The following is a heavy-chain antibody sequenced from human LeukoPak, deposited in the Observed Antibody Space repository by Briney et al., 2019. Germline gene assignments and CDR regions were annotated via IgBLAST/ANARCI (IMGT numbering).Heavy chain of an antibody. CDR1: GGSISSYY. Sequence: PSETLSLTCTVSGGSISSYYWSWIRQPAGKGLEWIGRIYTSGSTNYNASLKSRVSMSVETSKNQFSLKLSSVTAADTAVFYCARENSGGYREFDYWGQGTLVTVSS. CDR2: IYTSGST. CDR3: ARENSGGYREFDY. V-gene: IGHV4-4*07. J-gene: IGHJ4*02. D-gene: IGHD1-26*01.